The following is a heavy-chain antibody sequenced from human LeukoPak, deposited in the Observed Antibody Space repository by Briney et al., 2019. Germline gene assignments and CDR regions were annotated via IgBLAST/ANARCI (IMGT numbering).Heavy chain of an antibody. D-gene: IGHD7-27*01. Sequence: GGSLRLSCAASGFTVSSNYMSWVRQAPGKGLEWVSVIYSGGSTYYADSVKGRFTISRDNSKNTLYLQTNSLRAEDTAVYYCARGPWDYYGMDVWGQGTTVTVSS. V-gene: IGHV3-53*01. CDR2: IYSGGST. CDR3: ARGPWDYYGMDV. J-gene: IGHJ6*02. CDR1: GFTVSSNY.